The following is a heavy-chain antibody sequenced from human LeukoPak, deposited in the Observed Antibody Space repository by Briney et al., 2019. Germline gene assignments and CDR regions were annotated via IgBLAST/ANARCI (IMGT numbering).Heavy chain of an antibody. CDR2: IYTSGST. V-gene: IGHV4-59*10. CDR1: GGSFSGYY. J-gene: IGHJ4*02. D-gene: IGHD6-19*01. CDR3: ARFPAMSGTFYFDY. Sequence: SETLSLTCAVYGGSFSGYYWSWIRQPAGKGLEWIGLIYTSGSTYYNPSLKSRVTISLDTSKNQFSLKLSSVTAADTAVYFCARFPAMSGTFYFDYWGQGILVTVSS.